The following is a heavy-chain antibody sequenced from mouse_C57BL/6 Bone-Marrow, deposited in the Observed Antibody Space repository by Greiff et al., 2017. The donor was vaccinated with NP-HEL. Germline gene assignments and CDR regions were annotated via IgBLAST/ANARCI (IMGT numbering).Heavy chain of an antibody. D-gene: IGHD2-5*01. V-gene: IGHV14-4*01. CDR3: TLYSNYVPWFAY. CDR2: IDPENGDT. J-gene: IGHJ3*01. Sequence: VQLQQSGAELVRPGASVKLSCTASGFNIQDDYMHWVKQRPEQGLEWIGWIDPENGDTEYASKFQGKATITADTSSNTAYLQLSSLTSEDTAVYYCTLYSNYVPWFAYWGQGTLVTVSA. CDR1: GFNIQDDY.